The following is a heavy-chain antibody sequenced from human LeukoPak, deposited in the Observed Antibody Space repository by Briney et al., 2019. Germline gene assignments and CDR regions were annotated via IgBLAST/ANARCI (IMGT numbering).Heavy chain of an antibody. D-gene: IGHD5-24*01. Sequence: SETLSLTCDVYGGSCDDYYCSWIRQPPGKGLEWIGEIHPHGIIYYNSSLMSRVTISIDTSKNRFSLRLTSVTAADTAFYFCARGRDRSKAGDLWRQGSLVSVSS. CDR2: IHPHGII. CDR3: ARGRDRSKAGDL. V-gene: IGHV4-34*01. CDR1: GGSCDDYY. J-gene: IGHJ5*02.